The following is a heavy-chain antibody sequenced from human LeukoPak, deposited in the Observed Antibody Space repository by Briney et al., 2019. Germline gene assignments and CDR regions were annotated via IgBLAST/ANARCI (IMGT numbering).Heavy chain of an antibody. CDR1: GYTFTNYY. J-gene: IGHJ4*02. CDR2: INPSGGST. V-gene: IGHV1-46*01. CDR3: ATSRGYCSSTSCRDDYYFDY. Sequence: ASVTVSCKASGYTFTNYYMHWVRQPPRQGLEWMGIINPSGGSTSYAQKFEGRVTMTRDTSISTAYMELSRLRSDDTAVYYCATSRGYCSSTSCRDDYYFDYWGQGTLVTVSS. D-gene: IGHD2-2*01.